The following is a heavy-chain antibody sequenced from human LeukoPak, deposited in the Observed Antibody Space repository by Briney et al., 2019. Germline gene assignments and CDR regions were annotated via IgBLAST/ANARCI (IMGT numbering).Heavy chain of an antibody. V-gene: IGHV1-18*01. CDR2: ISAYNDNT. Sequence: ASVKVSCKASGYTFTNFIINWVRQAPGQGLEWMGWISAYNDNTSYAQMFQDRVTMSTDTSTSTAYMELRSLRFDDTAVYYCARLGYSSSNSCYGVDYWGQGTLVTVSS. CDR3: ARLGYSSSNSCYGVDY. CDR1: GYTFTNFI. D-gene: IGHD2-2*01. J-gene: IGHJ4*02.